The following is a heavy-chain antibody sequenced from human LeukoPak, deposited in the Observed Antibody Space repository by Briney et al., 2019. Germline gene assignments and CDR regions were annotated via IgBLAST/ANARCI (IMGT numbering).Heavy chain of an antibody. CDR2: IFATGRT. J-gene: IGHJ4*02. Sequence: PSETLSLTCTVSGGSISSYYWSWIRQPAGKGLEWIGRIFATGRTNYDPSLMSRVTMSIDTSKNQFSLRLTSVTAADTAVYYCARENSASYREFDSWGQGTQVTVSS. CDR3: ARENSASYREFDS. CDR1: GGSISSYY. D-gene: IGHD1-26*01. V-gene: IGHV4-4*07.